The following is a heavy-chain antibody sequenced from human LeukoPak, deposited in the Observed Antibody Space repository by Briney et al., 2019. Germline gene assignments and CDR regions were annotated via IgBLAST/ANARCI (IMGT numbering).Heavy chain of an antibody. D-gene: IGHD1-26*01. CDR1: GDSISYYY. CDR3: ARVGDAWEGYYFDY. CDR2: IHSIGST. Sequence: SETLSLTFTVSGDSISYYYWSWIRQPPGKGLEWIGYIHSIGSTNYSPSLKSRVTISVDTSKNQFSLKLTSVTAADTAIYYCARVGDAWEGYYFDYWGQGSLVTVSS. V-gene: IGHV4-59*01. J-gene: IGHJ4*02.